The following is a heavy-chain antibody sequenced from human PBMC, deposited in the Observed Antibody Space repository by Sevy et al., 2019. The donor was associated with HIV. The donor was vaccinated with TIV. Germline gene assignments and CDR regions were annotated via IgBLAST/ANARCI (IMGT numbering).Heavy chain of an antibody. CDR3: ATGREYYEGNSGCFAY. CDR1: GYTLPQLS. D-gene: IGHD3-3*01. J-gene: IGHJ4*02. V-gene: IGHV1-24*01. CDR2: FDPEDGER. Sequence: ASVKVSCKLSGYTLPQLSMHWVRQAPGKGLEWLGSFDPEDGERIYAQKFQGRFTMTEETSTDPAYMELSSLRSEDTASYYCATGREYYEGNSGCFAYWGQGTLVTVSS.